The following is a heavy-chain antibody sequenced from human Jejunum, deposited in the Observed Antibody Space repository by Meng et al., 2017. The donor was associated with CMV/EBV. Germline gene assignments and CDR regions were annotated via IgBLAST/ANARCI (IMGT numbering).Heavy chain of an antibody. J-gene: IGHJ4*02. CDR1: SGSINNYY. D-gene: IGHD6-19*01. V-gene: IGHV4-4*07. Sequence: VPLQESGPGLVQPSETLSLICTGSSGSINNYYWNWIRQSAGKGLEWIGRIYTSGSTNYNPSLQSRVTMSVDTSKNQSSLKLTSVTAADTAVYYCARGYSSDWYDYWGQGALVTVSS. CDR2: IYTSGST. CDR3: ARGYSSDWYDY.